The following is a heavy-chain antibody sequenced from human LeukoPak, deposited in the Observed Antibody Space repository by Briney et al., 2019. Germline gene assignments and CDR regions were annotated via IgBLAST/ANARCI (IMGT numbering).Heavy chain of an antibody. CDR1: GDSVSRNSAA. D-gene: IGHD6-19*01. Sequence: SQTLSLTCAISGDSVSRNSAAWNWIRQSPSRGLEWLGRTYYRSQWYNDYAVSLKSRITIIPDTSKNQFSLQLNTVTPEDTAVYYCVRGRVAGIDAFDIWGQGTMVTVSS. CDR3: VRGRVAGIDAFDI. J-gene: IGHJ3*02. V-gene: IGHV6-1*01. CDR2: TYYRSQWYN.